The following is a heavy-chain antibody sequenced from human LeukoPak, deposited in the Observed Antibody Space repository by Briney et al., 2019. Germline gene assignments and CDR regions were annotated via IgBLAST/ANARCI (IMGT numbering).Heavy chain of an antibody. CDR1: GGSVSSSSYY. CDR2: IYYSGST. D-gene: IGHD1-26*01. CDR3: ARGRYILGATHFDY. V-gene: IGHV4-39*07. J-gene: IGHJ4*02. Sequence: SATLSLTCTVSGGSVSSSSYYWGWLRQPPGKGLEWIGSIYYSGSTYYNPSLKSRVTISVDTSKNQFSLKLTSVTAADTAVYYCARGRYILGATHFDYWGQGTLVTVSS.